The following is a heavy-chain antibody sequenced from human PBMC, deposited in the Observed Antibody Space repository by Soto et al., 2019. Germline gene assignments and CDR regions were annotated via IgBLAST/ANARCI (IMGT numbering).Heavy chain of an antibody. CDR3: ASEQTRWLKEAFDI. Sequence: QVQLVQSGPEVKKPGASVRVSCKASGYTFNNFAINWVRQAPGQGLEWLGWMSPYNGETEYAQKFPGRVIMTTDASTSTAYVEVRSLRSDETAVYYCASEQTRWLKEAFDIWGQGTMVIVSS. CDR1: GYTFNNFA. V-gene: IGHV1-18*01. D-gene: IGHD5-12*01. J-gene: IGHJ3*02. CDR2: MSPYNGET.